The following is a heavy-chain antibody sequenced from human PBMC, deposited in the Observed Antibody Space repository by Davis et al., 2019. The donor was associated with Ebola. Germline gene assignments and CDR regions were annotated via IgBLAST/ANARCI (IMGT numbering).Heavy chain of an antibody. CDR1: GYTFTSYD. V-gene: IGHV1-18*01. Sequence: ASVKVSCKASGYTFTSYDINWVRQAPGQGLEWMGWISAYNGNTNYAQKLQGRVTMTTDTSTSTAYMELRSLRSDDTAVYYCARDTVVNWFDPWGQGTLVTVSS. J-gene: IGHJ5*02. CDR3: ARDTVVNWFDP. D-gene: IGHD4-23*01. CDR2: ISAYNGNT.